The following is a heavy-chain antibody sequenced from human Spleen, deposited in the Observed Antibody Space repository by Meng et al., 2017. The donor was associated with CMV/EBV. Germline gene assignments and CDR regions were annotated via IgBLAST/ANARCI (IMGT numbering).Heavy chain of an antibody. D-gene: IGHD2-21*01. V-gene: IGHV3-21*01. CDR1: EFTFSSYS. Sequence: GESLKISCAASEFTFSSYSMNWVRQAPGKGLEWVSSISSTSSYIYYADSVKGRFTISRDNAKNSLYLQMNSLRAEDTAVYYCAKVPIVEILFAFVPPDYWGQGTLVTVSS. J-gene: IGHJ4*02. CDR3: AKVPIVEILFAFVPPDY. CDR2: ISSTSSYI.